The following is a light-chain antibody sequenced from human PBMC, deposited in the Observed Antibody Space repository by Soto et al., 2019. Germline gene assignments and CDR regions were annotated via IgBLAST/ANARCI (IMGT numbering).Light chain of an antibody. J-gene: IGKJ2*01. CDR1: QSISSW. Sequence: DIQMTQSPSTLSASVGDRVTITCRASQSISSWLAWYQQKPGKAPKLLIYQASSLDSGVPSRFIGSGSGTEFTLTISSLQPDDFATYYCQQYNGYSGYTFGQGTKLEIK. CDR2: QAS. V-gene: IGKV1-5*03. CDR3: QQYNGYSGYT.